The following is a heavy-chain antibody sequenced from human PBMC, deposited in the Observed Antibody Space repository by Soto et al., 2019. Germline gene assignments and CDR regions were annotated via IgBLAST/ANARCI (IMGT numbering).Heavy chain of an antibody. Sequence: QVQLVQSGAEVKRPGASVKVSCKASGYTFTSYAMHWVRQAPGQRLEWMGWINAGNGNTRYSQKFQGRVTITRDTHASTAYMDLSSLRSEDTAVYYCARVRSGWLQLEWYFDLWGRGTLVTVSS. CDR3: ARVRSGWLQLEWYFDL. J-gene: IGHJ2*01. V-gene: IGHV1-3*01. CDR2: INAGNGNT. D-gene: IGHD5-12*01. CDR1: GYTFTSYA.